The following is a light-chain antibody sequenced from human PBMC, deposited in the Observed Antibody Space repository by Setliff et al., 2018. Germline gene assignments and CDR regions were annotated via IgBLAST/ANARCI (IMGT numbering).Light chain of an antibody. CDR1: QSISSW. J-gene: IGKJ1*01. Sequence: DIQMTQSPSTLSASVGDRVTITCRASQSISSWLAWYQQKPGKAPKLLIYKASNLESGVPSRFSGSGSGTEFTLTISSLQPDDFATYYCQQYDSGGTFGQGTK. V-gene: IGKV1-5*03. CDR2: KAS. CDR3: QQYDSGGT.